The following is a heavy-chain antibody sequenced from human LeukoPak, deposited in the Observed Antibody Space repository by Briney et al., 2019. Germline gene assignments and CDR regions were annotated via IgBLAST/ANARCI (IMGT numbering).Heavy chain of an antibody. V-gene: IGHV3-30*04. CDR1: GFSFATYA. Sequence: PGGSLRLSCAASGFSFATYAMTWVRQAPGKGLEWVAVISYDGGNKYYADSVKGRFTISRDNSKNTLYLQMNSLRAEDTAVYYCARGVAVAGTSCDYWGQGTLVTVSS. CDR3: ARGVAVAGTSCDY. D-gene: IGHD6-19*01. J-gene: IGHJ4*02. CDR2: ISYDGGNK.